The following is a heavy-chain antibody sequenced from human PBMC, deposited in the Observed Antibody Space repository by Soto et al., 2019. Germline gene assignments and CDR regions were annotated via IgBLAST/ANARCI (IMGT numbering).Heavy chain of an antibody. J-gene: IGHJ4*02. D-gene: IGHD3-22*01. V-gene: IGHV3-64D*08. CDR1: GFTFSMHS. CDR2: ISRDGRST. CDR3: VKEANPFINTLVVLIFDY. Sequence: PRLSCSASGFTFSMHSLHWVRQTPGKALEYVSAISRDGRSTFYADSVKGRFTISRDNSKNTLYLRMNSLRSDDTAVYYCVKEANPFINTLVVLIFDYWGQGTQVTVSS.